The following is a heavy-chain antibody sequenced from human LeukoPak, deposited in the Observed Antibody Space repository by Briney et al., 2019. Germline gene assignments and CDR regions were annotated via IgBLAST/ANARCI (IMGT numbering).Heavy chain of an antibody. Sequence: ASVKVSCKASGGAFSSYAITWVRQAPGQGLEWMGGFIPIFDTANYAQKFQGRVTITRDESTSTVYMELSSLRSEDTAVYYCARVHSTGWYYFDYWGQGTLVTVSS. D-gene: IGHD6-19*01. CDR1: GGAFSSYA. V-gene: IGHV1-69*05. J-gene: IGHJ4*02. CDR3: ARVHSTGWYYFDY. CDR2: FIPIFDTA.